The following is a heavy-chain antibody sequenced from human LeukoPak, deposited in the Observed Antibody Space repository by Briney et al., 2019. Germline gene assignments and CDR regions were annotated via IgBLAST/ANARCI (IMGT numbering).Heavy chain of an antibody. D-gene: IGHD6-13*01. Sequence: GGSLRLSCAASGFTFSSYEMNWVRQAPGKGLESLSYISPSGTDISYADSVKGRFTISRDNAKNSLYLQMNSLRAEDTAVYYCMVWQLVLSWFDPWGQGTLVTVSS. V-gene: IGHV3-48*03. CDR3: MVWQLVLSWFDP. J-gene: IGHJ5*02. CDR1: GFTFSSYE. CDR2: ISPSGTDI.